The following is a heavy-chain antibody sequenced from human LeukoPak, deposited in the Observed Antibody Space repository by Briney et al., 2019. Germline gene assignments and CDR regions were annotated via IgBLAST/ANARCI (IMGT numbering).Heavy chain of an antibody. Sequence: ASVKVSCKASGYTFTSYYMHWVRQAPGQGPEWMGIINPSGGSTSYAQKFQGRVTLTRDTSTSTVYMELSSLRSEDTAVYYCARECGGDCYSPAFDYWGQGTLVTVSS. V-gene: IGHV1-46*01. D-gene: IGHD2-21*02. CDR1: GYTFTSYY. CDR3: ARECGGDCYSPAFDY. J-gene: IGHJ4*02. CDR2: INPSGGST.